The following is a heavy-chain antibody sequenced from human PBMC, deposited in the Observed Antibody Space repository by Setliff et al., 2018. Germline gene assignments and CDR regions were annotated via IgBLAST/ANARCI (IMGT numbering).Heavy chain of an antibody. Sequence: GGSLRLSCAGSGFTFSDYWMSWVRQAPGKGLEWVANIQQSGNEKYYVDSVKGRFTISRDNAKNSLYLQMNSLRAEDTAVYYCATYKYGFASDIWGQGTVVTVSS. V-gene: IGHV3-7*01. CDR2: IQQSGNEK. CDR3: ATYKYGFASDI. CDR1: GFTFSDYW. D-gene: IGHD5-18*01. J-gene: IGHJ3*02.